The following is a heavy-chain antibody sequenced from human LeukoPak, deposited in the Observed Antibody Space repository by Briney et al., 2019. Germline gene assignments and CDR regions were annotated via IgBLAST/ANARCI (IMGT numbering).Heavy chain of an antibody. CDR3: ARQSTLTSCY. V-gene: IGHV3-21*01. CDR1: GFTFSSYS. D-gene: IGHD4-17*01. Sequence: PGGSLRPSRAASGFTFSSYSMNWVRQAPGKGLEWVSSISSSSSYIYYADSVKGRFTISRDNAKNSLYLQMNSLRAEDTAVYYCARQSTLTSCYWGQGTLVTVSS. CDR2: ISSSSSYI. J-gene: IGHJ4*02.